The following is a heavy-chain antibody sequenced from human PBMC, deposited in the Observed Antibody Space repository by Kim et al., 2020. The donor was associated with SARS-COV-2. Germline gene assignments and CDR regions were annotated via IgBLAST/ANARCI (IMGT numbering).Heavy chain of an antibody. J-gene: IGHJ4*02. CDR2: INPNSGGT. V-gene: IGHV1-2*02. Sequence: ASVKVSCKASGYTFTGYYMHWVRQAPGQGLEWMGWINPNSGGTNYAQKLQRRVTMTRDMSISTAYMELSRLRSDDTAGYYCARGYCSGGSCYPNYWRQGT. CDR1: GYTFTGYY. CDR3: ARGYCSGGSCYPNY. D-gene: IGHD2-15*01.